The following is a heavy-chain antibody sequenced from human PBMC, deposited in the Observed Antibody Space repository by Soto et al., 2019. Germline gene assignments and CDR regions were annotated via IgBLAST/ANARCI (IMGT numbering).Heavy chain of an antibody. D-gene: IGHD3-3*01. Sequence: QVQLVQSGAEVKKPGSSVKVSCKASGGTFSSYAISWVRQAPGQGLEWMGGIIPIFGTANYAQKFQGRVRITGDESTSTAYMGLRGLRSEETAVNYCATRGRLLYSWWFAPWGQGTLVTVSS. V-gene: IGHV1-69*01. CDR2: IIPIFGTA. J-gene: IGHJ5*02. CDR3: ATRGRLLYSWWFAP. CDR1: GGTFSSYA.